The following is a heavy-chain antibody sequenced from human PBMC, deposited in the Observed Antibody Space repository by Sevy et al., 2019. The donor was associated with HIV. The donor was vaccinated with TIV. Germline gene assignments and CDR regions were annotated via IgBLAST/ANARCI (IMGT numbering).Heavy chain of an antibody. CDR2: ISAYNGNR. D-gene: IGHD4-17*01. Sequence: ASVKVSCKGSGYTFANYGISWVRQAPGQGLEWMGWISAYNGNRNYVQKFQGRVTMTTDTSTNTAYMELRSLTSDDTDEYYCARDVTVTTTARYGLDIWGQGTTVTVSS. CDR1: GYTFANYG. V-gene: IGHV1-18*01. J-gene: IGHJ6*02. CDR3: ARDVTVTTTARYGLDI.